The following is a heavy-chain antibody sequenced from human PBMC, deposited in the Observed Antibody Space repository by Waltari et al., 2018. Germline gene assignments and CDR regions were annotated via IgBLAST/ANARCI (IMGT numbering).Heavy chain of an antibody. J-gene: IGHJ4*02. D-gene: IGHD3-10*01. CDR3: ARDLGDYSPSGIFFDY. CDR2: ISAYNGNI. Sequence: QVQLVQSGAEVKKPGASVTVSCKASGYTFTDFGITWVRQAPGQGLEWLGWISAYNGNIKYAQKLQDRVTMATDTSTSTAYMELRSLRSDDTAIYYCARDLGDYSPSGIFFDYWGQGTVVTVSS. CDR1: GYTFTDFG. V-gene: IGHV1-18*04.